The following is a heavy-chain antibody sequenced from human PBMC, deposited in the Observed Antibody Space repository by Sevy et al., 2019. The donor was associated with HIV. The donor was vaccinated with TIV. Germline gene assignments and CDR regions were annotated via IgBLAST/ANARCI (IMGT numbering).Heavy chain of an antibody. V-gene: IGHV3-21*01. CDR3: ARPTSGLSEYEPLDNARFYGMDV. Sequence: GESPKISCAASGFTFRSYSMNWVRQAPGRGLEWVSSITSSSSFIFYADSVKGRFTISRDNAKNSLFLQMNSLRAEDTAVYYCARPTSGLSEYEPLDNARFYGMDVWGQGTTVTVSS. CDR2: ITSSSSFI. J-gene: IGHJ6*02. CDR1: GFTFRSYS. D-gene: IGHD1-20*01.